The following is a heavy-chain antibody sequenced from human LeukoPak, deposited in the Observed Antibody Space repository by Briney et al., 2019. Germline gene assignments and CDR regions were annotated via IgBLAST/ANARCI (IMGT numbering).Heavy chain of an antibody. D-gene: IGHD5-18*01. CDR2: IYYSGST. CDR3: ASPYGYYY. J-gene: IGHJ4*02. CDR1: GYSISSGYY. V-gene: IGHV4-38-2*01. Sequence: PSETLSLTCAVSGYSISSGYYWGWIRQPPGKGLEWIGSIYYSGSTYYNPSLKSRVTISVDTSKNQFSLKLSSVTAADTAVYYCASPYGYYYWGQGTLVTVSS.